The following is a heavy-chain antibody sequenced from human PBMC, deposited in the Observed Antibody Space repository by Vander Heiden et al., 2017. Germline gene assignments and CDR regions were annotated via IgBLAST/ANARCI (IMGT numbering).Heavy chain of an antibody. V-gene: IGHV1-24*01. CDR3: ATGPMYYDDSSGYPTFDY. CDR1: GYTLTELS. J-gene: IGHJ4*02. D-gene: IGHD3-22*01. Sequence: CKVSGYTLTELSMHWVRQAPGKGLEWMGGFDPEDGETIYAQKFQGRVTMTEDTSTDTAYMELSSLRSEDTAVYYCATGPMYYDDSSGYPTFDYWGQGTMVTVSS. CDR2: FDPEDGET.